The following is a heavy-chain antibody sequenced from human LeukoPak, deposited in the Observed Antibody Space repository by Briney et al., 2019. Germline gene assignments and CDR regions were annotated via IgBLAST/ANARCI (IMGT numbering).Heavy chain of an antibody. Sequence: ASVKVSCKASGYTFTSYGISWVRQAPGQGLEWMGWISAYNGNTNYAQKLQGRVTMTTDTSTSTAYMELRSLRADDTAVYYCAADSASPPGFDYWGQGTLVTVSS. CDR2: ISAYNGNT. J-gene: IGHJ4*02. V-gene: IGHV1-18*01. CDR1: GYTFTSYG. CDR3: AADSASPPGFDY. D-gene: IGHD1-26*01.